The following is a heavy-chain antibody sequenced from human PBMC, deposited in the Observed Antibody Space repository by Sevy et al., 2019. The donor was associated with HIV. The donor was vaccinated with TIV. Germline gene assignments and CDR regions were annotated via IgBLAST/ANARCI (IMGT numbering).Heavy chain of an antibody. V-gene: IGHV3-11*01. CDR3: ARDISMVRFGAWFDP. CDR2: ISGSGTTI. D-gene: IGHD3-10*01. J-gene: IGHJ5*02. CDR1: GFIFSDHY. Sequence: GESLKISCAASGFIFSDHYMNWIRQAPGKGLEWVSYISGSGTTIYYADSVKGRFTISRDNAKDSLYLQMNSLRADDTAVYFCARDISMVRFGAWFDPWGQGTLVTVSS.